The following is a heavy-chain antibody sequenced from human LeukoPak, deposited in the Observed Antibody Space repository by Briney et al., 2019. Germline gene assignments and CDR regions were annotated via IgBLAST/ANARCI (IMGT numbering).Heavy chain of an antibody. J-gene: IGHJ5*02. CDR3: ARHVADTLVPNSSSFTGEDNCFDP. CDR2: IHYSGST. D-gene: IGHD3-22*01. CDR1: GGSLSSSNSY. V-gene: IGHV4-39*01. Sequence: SETLSLTCTVSGGSLSSSNSYWGWVRQPPGKGLEWIGTIHYSGSTYYNPSLKSRVTISVDTSKNQFSLKLRSVTGADTAVYYCARHVADTLVPNSSSFTGEDNCFDPWGQGTLVTVSS.